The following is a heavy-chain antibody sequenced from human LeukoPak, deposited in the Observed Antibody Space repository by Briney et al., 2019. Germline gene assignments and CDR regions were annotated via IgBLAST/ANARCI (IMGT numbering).Heavy chain of an antibody. CDR2: IYYSGST. D-gene: IGHD4-17*01. V-gene: IGHV4-59*01. CDR3: AKTDYGDYSNWFDP. CDR1: SGSISSYY. Sequence: SETLSLTCTVSSGSISSYYWSWIRQPPGKGLEWIGYIYYSGSTNYNPSLKSRVTISVDTSKNQFSLKLSSVTAADTAVYYCAKTDYGDYSNWFDPWGQGTLVTVSS. J-gene: IGHJ5*02.